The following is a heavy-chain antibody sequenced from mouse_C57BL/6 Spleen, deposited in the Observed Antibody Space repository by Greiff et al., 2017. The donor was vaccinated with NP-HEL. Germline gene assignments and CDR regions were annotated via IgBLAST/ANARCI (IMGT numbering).Heavy chain of an antibody. CDR1: GYTFTDYN. CDR3: ARREYYGSSYYAMDY. J-gene: IGHJ4*01. D-gene: IGHD1-1*01. V-gene: IGHV1-18*01. CDR2: INPNNGGT. Sequence: VQLQQSGPELVKPGASVKIPCKASGYTFTDYNMDWVKQSHGKSLEWIGDINPNNGGTIYNQKFKGKATLTVDKSSSTAYMELRSLTSEDTAVYYCARREYYGSSYYAMDYWGQGTSVTVSS.